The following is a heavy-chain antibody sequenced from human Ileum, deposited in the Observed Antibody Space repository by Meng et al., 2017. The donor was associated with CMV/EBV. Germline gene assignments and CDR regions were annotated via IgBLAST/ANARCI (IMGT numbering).Heavy chain of an antibody. CDR2: MSSDGSNQ. D-gene: IGHD6-19*01. CDR3: ARDEQWLVDYYYGMDV. Sequence: GESLKISCAASGFTFSSYAIHWVRQAPGKGLEWVALMSSDGSNQYYADSVKGRFTISRDNSKKTVYLQMNRLRPEDTSVYYCARDEQWLVDYYYGMDVWGQGTAVTVSS. J-gene: IGHJ6*02. V-gene: IGHV3-30-3*01. CDR1: GFTFSSYA.